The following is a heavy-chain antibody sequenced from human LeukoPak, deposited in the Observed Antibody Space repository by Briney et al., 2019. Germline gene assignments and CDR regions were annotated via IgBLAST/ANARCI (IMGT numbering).Heavy chain of an antibody. D-gene: IGHD6-13*01. CDR1: GFTFRSYG. CDR3: AKDRVTAAGYYFDY. Sequence: PGGSLRLSCAASGFTFRSYGMHWVRQAPGKGLEWVAVISYDTNIKSYADSVKGRFTISRGNSKNTLYLQMNSLRAEDTAVYYCAKDRVTAAGYYFDYWGQGTLVTVSS. CDR2: ISYDTNIK. V-gene: IGHV3-30*18. J-gene: IGHJ4*02.